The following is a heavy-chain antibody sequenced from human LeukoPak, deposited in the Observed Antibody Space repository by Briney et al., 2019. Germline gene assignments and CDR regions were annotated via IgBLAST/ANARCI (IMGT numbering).Heavy chain of an antibody. J-gene: IGHJ4*02. D-gene: IGHD5-12*01. CDR2: INPNSDDA. V-gene: IGHV1-2*02. CDR1: GYTFTNHA. Sequence: ASVKVCCKASGYTFTNHAMHWVRQAPGQGLEWTGWINPNSDDANYVQKFQGRVTMTRDPSISTAYMELSGLRADDTAVYYCARERYTAYGNFDYWGQGTQVSVSS. CDR3: ARERYTAYGNFDY.